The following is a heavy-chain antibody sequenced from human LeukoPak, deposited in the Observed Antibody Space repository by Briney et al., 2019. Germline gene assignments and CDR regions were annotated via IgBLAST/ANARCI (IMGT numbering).Heavy chain of an antibody. CDR3: ARMIAVAASDAFDI. J-gene: IGHJ3*02. Sequence: SETLSLTCTVSGGSISSGSYYWSWIRQPAGKGLEWIGRIYTSGSTNYNPSLKSRVTISVDTSKNQSSLKLSSVTAADTAVYYCARMIAVAASDAFDIWGQGTMVTVSS. D-gene: IGHD6-13*01. CDR1: GGSISSGSYY. V-gene: IGHV4-61*02. CDR2: IYTSGST.